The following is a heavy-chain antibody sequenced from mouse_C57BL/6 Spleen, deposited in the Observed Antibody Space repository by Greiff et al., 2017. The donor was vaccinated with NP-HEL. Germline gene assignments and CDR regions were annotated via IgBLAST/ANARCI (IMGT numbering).Heavy chain of an antibody. Sequence: QVQLKQSGAELARPGASVKLSCKASGYTFTSYGISWVKQRTGQGLEWIGEIYPRSGNTYYNEKFKGKATLTADKSSSTAYLELRSLTSEDSAVYFCALLGSGGGFAYWGQGTLVTVSA. CDR3: ALLGSGGGFAY. CDR1: GYTFTSYG. D-gene: IGHD1-1*01. J-gene: IGHJ3*01. V-gene: IGHV1-81*01. CDR2: IYPRSGNT.